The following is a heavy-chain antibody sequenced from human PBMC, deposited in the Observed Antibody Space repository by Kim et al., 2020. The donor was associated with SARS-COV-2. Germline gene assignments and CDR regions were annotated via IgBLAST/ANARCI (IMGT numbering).Heavy chain of an antibody. CDR3: AGMGQMVRGYVYYGMDV. V-gene: IGHV3-30*07. J-gene: IGHJ6*02. D-gene: IGHD3-10*01. Sequence: KGRLTISKDNDKNTLYLQMNSLRAEDTAVYYCAGMGQMVRGYVYYGMDVWGQGTTVTVSS.